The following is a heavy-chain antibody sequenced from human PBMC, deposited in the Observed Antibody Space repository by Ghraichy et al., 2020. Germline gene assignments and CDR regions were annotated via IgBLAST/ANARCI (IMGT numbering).Heavy chain of an antibody. CDR1: GFIFSNHG. V-gene: IGHV3-33*01. D-gene: IGHD2-21*01. CDR2: IWSNGWTK. CDR3: ARDLTYSSDDY. J-gene: IGHJ4*02. Sequence: GGSLRLSCAASGFIFSNHGMHWVRQAPSKGLEWVAVIWSNGWTKHYADSVKGRFTISRDNSKNTLYLQMSSLRVEDMAVYYCARDLTYSSDDYWRQGTLVTVSS.